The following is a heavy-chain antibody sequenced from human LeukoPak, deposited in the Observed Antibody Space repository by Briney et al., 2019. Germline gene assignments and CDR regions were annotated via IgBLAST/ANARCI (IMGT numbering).Heavy chain of an antibody. J-gene: IGHJ5*02. V-gene: IGHV1-8*01. CDR2: MNPNSGNT. Sequence: GASVKVSCKASRYPFTSYDINWVRQATGQGLEWMGWMNPNSGNTGYPQKFQGRVTMTRNTSISTAYMELTSLRSEDTAVYYCTRGGVHSGCDLTWGQGTLVTVSS. CDR1: RYPFTSYD. CDR3: TRGGVHSGCDLT. D-gene: IGHD5-12*01.